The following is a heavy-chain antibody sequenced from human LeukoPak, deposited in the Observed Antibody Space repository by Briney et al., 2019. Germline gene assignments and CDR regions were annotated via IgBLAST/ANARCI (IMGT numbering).Heavy chain of an antibody. V-gene: IGHV3-30-3*01. J-gene: IGHJ4*02. D-gene: IGHD4-17*01. CDR3: ARDDIPLTTVTAFDY. Sequence: PGGSLRLSCAASGFTFSSYAMHWVRQAPGKGLEWVAVISYDGSNKYYADSVKGRFTISRDNSKNTLYLQMNSLRAEDTAVYYCARDDIPLTTVTAFDYWGQGTLVTVSS. CDR1: GFTFSSYA. CDR2: ISYDGSNK.